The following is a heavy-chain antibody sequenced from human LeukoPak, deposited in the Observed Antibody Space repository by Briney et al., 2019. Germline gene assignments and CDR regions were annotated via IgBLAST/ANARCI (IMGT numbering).Heavy chain of an antibody. J-gene: IGHJ4*02. V-gene: IGHV3-23*01. D-gene: IGHD3-22*01. CDR1: GFTFSNYA. Sequence: GGSLRLSCAASGFTFSNYAMSWVRQAPGKGLEWVSAISGSGGSTYYADSVKGRFTISRDNSKNTLYLQMNSLRAEDTAVYYCAKADGGYYLSPFDYWGQGTLVTVSS. CDR3: AKADGGYYLSPFDY. CDR2: ISGSGGST.